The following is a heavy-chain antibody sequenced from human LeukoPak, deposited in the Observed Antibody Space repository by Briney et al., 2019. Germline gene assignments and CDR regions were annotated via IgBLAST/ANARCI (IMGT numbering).Heavy chain of an antibody. Sequence: ASVKVSCKASGYTFTGYYMHWVRQAPGQGLEWMGWINPKSGATNYAQKFQGRVTITRDKSISTAYLELSSLRSEDTAVYYCARDLGGPGKNRVLAPAARECPDYWGQGTLVTASS. CDR1: GYTFTGYY. CDR3: ARDLGGPGKNRVLAPAARECPDY. J-gene: IGHJ4*02. CDR2: INPKSGAT. D-gene: IGHD2-2*01. V-gene: IGHV1-2*02.